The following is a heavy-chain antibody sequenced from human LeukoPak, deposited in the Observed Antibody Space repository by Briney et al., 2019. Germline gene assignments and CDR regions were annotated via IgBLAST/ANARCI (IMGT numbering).Heavy chain of an antibody. Sequence: PSETLSLTCDVSRYSISSGSYWGWIRQPPGKGLEWIATLYHSGTTYYNPSLKSRVTISVGTSKNQFSLKLSSVTAADTAVYYCARGWNGFDPWGQGTLVTVSS. D-gene: IGHD6-19*01. J-gene: IGHJ5*02. CDR1: RYSISSGSY. CDR3: ARGWNGFDP. CDR2: LYHSGTT. V-gene: IGHV4-38-2*01.